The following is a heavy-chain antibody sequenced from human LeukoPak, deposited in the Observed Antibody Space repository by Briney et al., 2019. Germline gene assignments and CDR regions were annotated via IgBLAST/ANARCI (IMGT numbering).Heavy chain of an antibody. CDR1: GGSISSSPYY. CDR2: IYYSGST. Sequence: SETLSLTCTVSGGSISSSPYYWGWIRQPPGKGLEWIGIIYYSGSTYYNPSLKSRVTISVDTSKNQFSLKLSSVTAADTAVYYCARGGDYYDSSGYLNWFDPWGQGTLVTVSS. CDR3: ARGGDYYDSSGYLNWFDP. V-gene: IGHV4-39*07. J-gene: IGHJ5*02. D-gene: IGHD3-22*01.